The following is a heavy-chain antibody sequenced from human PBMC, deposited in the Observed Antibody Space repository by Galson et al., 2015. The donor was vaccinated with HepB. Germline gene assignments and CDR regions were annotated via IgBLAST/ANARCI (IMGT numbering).Heavy chain of an antibody. J-gene: IGHJ6*02. D-gene: IGHD3-10*01. CDR3: ARVHPDITMVRGVTGYYYYGMDV. V-gene: IGHV4-30-4*07. CDR1: GGSISSGGYS. Sequence: LSLTCTVSGGSISSGGYSWSWIRQPPGKGLEWIGYIYYSGSTYYNPSLKSRVTISVDTSKNQFSLKLSSVTAADTAVYYCARVHPDITMVRGVTGYYYYGMDVWGQGTTVTVSS. CDR2: IYYSGST.